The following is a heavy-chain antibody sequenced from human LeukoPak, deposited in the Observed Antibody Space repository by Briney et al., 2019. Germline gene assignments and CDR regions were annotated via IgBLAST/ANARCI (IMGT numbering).Heavy chain of an antibody. CDR2: IYTSGST. CDR1: GGSISSYY. V-gene: IGHV4-4*07. CDR3: ARDLDYYDSSGYAADAFDI. Sequence: SETLSLTCTVSGGSISSYYWSWIRQPAGKGLEWIGRIYTSGSTNYNPSLKSRVTMSVDTSKNQFSLKLSSVTAADTAVYYCARDLDYYDSSGYAADAFDIWGQGTMVTVSS. J-gene: IGHJ3*02. D-gene: IGHD3-22*01.